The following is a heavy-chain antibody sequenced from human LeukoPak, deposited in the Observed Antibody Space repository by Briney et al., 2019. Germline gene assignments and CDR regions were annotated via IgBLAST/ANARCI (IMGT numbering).Heavy chain of an antibody. CDR2: IFYSGTT. D-gene: IGHD2-2*01. Sequence: SETLSLTCTVSGGSIRNGGYYWIWIRQHPGKGLEWIGKIFYSGTTHYNPSLTSRVSISIDTSKNQFSLRLNSVTAADTAVYYCARFVVVPADHSDYYGMDVWGQGTTVTVSS. CDR3: ARFVVVPADHSDYYGMDV. J-gene: IGHJ6*02. V-gene: IGHV4-31*03. CDR1: GGSIRNGGYY.